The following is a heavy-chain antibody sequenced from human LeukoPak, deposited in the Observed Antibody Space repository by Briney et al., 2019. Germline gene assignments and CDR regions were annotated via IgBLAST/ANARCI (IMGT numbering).Heavy chain of an antibody. CDR3: AKMRTPTAHSGDAFDI. V-gene: IGHV3-30*18. D-gene: IGHD4-17*01. J-gene: IGHJ3*02. CDR2: ISYDGSNK. CDR1: GFTISSYG. Sequence: GGSLRLSCAASGFTISSYGIHWVRQAPGKGLEWVAVISYDGSNKYYVDSVKGRFTISRDNSKNTLNLQMNSLRAEDTAVYYCAKMRTPTAHSGDAFDIWGQGTMVTVSS.